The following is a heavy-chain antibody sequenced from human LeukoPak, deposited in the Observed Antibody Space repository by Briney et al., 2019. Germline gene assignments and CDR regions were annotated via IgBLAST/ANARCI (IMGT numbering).Heavy chain of an antibody. Sequence: ASVKVSCKASGYTFTSYYMHWVRQAPGQGLEWMGWINPNSGGTNYAQKFQGRVTMTRDTSISAAYMELSRLRSDDTAVYYCARDLSYDFWSGYNYYYYGMDVWGQGTTVTVSS. CDR1: GYTFTSYY. D-gene: IGHD3-3*01. V-gene: IGHV1-2*02. J-gene: IGHJ6*02. CDR3: ARDLSYDFWSGYNYYYYGMDV. CDR2: INPNSGGT.